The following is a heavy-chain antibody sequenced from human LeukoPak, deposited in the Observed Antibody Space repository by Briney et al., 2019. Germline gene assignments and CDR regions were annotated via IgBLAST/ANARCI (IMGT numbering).Heavy chain of an antibody. V-gene: IGHV4-31*03. J-gene: IGHJ4*02. CDR2: IYYSGST. CDR3: ARGGWREGLIGVVIRYYFDY. Sequence: SQTLSLTCTVSGGSISSGGYYWSWIRQHPGKGLEWIGYIYYSGSTYYNPSLKSRVTISVDTSKNQFSLKLSSVTAADTAVYYCARGGWREGLIGVVIRYYFDYWGQGTLVTVSS. D-gene: IGHD3-3*01. CDR1: GGSISSGGYY.